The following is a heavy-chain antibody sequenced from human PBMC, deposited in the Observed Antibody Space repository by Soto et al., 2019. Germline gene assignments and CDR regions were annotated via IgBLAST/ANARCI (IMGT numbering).Heavy chain of an antibody. D-gene: IGHD2-15*01. V-gene: IGHV4-31*03. CDR2: IYYSGST. CDR1: GGSISSGGYY. CDR3: ARDYRASKYTVVTPYYYYGMDV. J-gene: IGHJ6*02. Sequence: QVQLQESGPGLVKPSQTLSLTCTVSGGSISSGGYYWSWIRQHPGKGLEWIGYIYYSGSTYYNPSLKSRVTISVDTSKNQFSLKLSSVTAADTAVYYCARDYRASKYTVVTPYYYYGMDVWGQGTTVTVSS.